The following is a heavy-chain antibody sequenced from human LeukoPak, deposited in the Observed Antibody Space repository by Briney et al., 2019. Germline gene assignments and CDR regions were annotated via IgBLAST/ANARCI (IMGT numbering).Heavy chain of an antibody. J-gene: IGHJ3*02. CDR1: GGTFSSYA. V-gene: IGHV1-69*04. CDR3: ASGVGATPYDAFDI. CDR2: IIPILGIA. Sequence: SVKVSCKASGGTFSSYAISWVRQAPGQGLEWMGRIIPILGIANYAQKFQGRVTITADKSTSTAYMELSSLRSEDTAVYYCASGVGATPYDAFDIWGQGTMVTVSS. D-gene: IGHD1-26*01.